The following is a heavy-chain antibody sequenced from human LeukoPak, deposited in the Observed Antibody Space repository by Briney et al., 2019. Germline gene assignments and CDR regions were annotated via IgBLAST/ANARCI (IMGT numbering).Heavy chain of an antibody. CDR2: ISAYNGNT. D-gene: IGHD6-6*01. V-gene: IGHV1-18*04. J-gene: IGHJ4*02. CDR1: GYTFTGYY. CDR3: ARGSSRHSSSFIDY. Sequence: ASVKVSCKASGYTFTGYYMHWVRQAPGQGLEWMGWISAYNGNTNYAQKLQGRVTMTTDTSTSTAYMELRSLRSDDTAVYYCARGSSRHSSSFIDYWGQGTLVTVSS.